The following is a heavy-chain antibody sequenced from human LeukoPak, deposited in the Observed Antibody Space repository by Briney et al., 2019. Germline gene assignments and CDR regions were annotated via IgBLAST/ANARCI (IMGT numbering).Heavy chain of an antibody. J-gene: IGHJ6*02. D-gene: IGHD2-2*01. CDR1: GFTFSSYS. CDR2: ISSSSSYI. V-gene: IGHV3-21*01. Sequence: PGGSLRLSCAASGFTFSSYSMNWVRPAPGKGLEWVSSISSSSSYIYYADSVKGRFTISRDNAKNSLYLQMTSLRAEDTAVYYCAREWLPAASLDVWGQGTTVTVSS. CDR3: AREWLPAASLDV.